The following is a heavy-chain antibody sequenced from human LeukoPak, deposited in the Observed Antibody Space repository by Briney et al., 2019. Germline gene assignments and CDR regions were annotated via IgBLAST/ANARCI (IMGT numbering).Heavy chain of an antibody. J-gene: IGHJ4*02. CDR1: GYSISSGYY. CDR3: ARERIAVAGAFDY. Sequence: PSETLSLTCTVSGYSISSGYYWGWIRQPPGKGLEWIGSIYYSGSTYYNPSLKSRVTISVDTSKNQFSLKLSSVTAADTAVYYCARERIAVAGAFDYWGQGTLVTVSS. V-gene: IGHV4-38-2*02. CDR2: IYYSGST. D-gene: IGHD6-19*01.